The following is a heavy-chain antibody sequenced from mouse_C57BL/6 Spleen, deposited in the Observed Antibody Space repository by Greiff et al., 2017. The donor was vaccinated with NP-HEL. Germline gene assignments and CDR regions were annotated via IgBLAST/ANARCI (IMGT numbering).Heavy chain of an antibody. CDR1: GYTFTSYW. CDR2: INPSNGGT. D-gene: IGHD2-10*02. J-gene: IGHJ2*01. V-gene: IGHV1-53*01. Sequence: QVQLQQSGTELVKPGASVKLSCKASGYTFTSYWMHWVKQRPGQGLEWIGNINPSNGGTNYNEKFKSKATLTVDKSSSTAYMQLSSLTSEDSAVYYCARKGYGNYGFDYWGQGTTLTVSS. CDR3: ARKGYGNYGFDY.